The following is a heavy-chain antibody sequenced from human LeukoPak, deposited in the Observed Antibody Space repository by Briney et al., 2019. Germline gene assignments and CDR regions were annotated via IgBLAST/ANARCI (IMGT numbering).Heavy chain of an antibody. CDR3: ARTAARRFDY. J-gene: IGHJ4*02. D-gene: IGHD6-6*01. CDR1: GYTFPNYF. Sequence: GASVKVSCKASGYTFPNYFMHWVRQAPGQGLERMGIINPTGGSTTYAQKFQGRVTMTRDTSTSTAYMELSSLRSDDTAVYYCARTAARRFDYWGQGTLVTVSS. V-gene: IGHV1-46*01. CDR2: INPTGGST.